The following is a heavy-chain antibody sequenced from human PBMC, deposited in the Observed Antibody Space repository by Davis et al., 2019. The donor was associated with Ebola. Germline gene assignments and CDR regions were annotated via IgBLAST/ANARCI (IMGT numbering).Heavy chain of an antibody. CDR1: GGTFSSYA. CDR3: ARRDYGGNDYYYGMDV. J-gene: IGHJ6*02. CDR2: IIPIFGTA. D-gene: IGHD4-23*01. V-gene: IGHV1-69*06. Sequence: SVKVSCKASGGTFSSYAISWVRQAPGQGLEWMGGIIPIFGTANYAQKFQGRVTITADKSTSTAYMELSSLRSEDTAVYYCARRDYGGNDYYYGMDVWGQGTTVTVSS.